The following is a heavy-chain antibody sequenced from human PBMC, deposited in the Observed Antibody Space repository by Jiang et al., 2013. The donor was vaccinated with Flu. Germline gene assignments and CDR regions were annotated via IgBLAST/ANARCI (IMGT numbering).Heavy chain of an antibody. V-gene: IGHV3-30-3*01. Sequence: VQLVESGGGVVQPGRSLRLSCAASGFTFSSYAMHWVRQAPGKGLEWVAVISYDGSNKYYADSVKGRFTISRDNSKNTLYLQMNSLRAEDTAVYYCAREGSWYNGQGYYYGMDVWGQGTTVTVSS. J-gene: IGHJ6*02. CDR2: ISYDGSNK. CDR3: AREGSWYNGQGYYYGMDV. D-gene: IGHD6-13*01. CDR1: GFTFSSYA.